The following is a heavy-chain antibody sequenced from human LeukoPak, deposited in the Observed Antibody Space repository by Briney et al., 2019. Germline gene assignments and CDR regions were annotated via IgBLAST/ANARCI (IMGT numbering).Heavy chain of an antibody. D-gene: IGHD3-22*01. J-gene: IGHJ4*02. Sequence: SETLSLTCTVSGGSISSSSYYWGWIRQPPGKGLEWIGSIYYSGSTNYNPSLKSRVTISVDTSKNQFSLKLSSVTAADTAVYYCARGDRTYYYDSSGYHPPNPHDYWGQGTLVTVSS. CDR2: IYYSGST. CDR3: ARGDRTYYYDSSGYHPPNPHDY. V-gene: IGHV4-39*07. CDR1: GGSISSSSYY.